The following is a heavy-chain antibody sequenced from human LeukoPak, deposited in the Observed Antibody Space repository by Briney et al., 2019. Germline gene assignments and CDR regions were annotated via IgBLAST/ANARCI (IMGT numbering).Heavy chain of an antibody. CDR3: ARDNTNWFGAPNDY. J-gene: IGHJ4*02. D-gene: IGHD3-10*01. CDR1: GFTFCTYW. Sequence: PGGSLRLSCAASGFTFCTYWMHWVRQAPGKGLEWVSFISSSGNNIYYADSVKGRFTISRDNAENSLYLQMNSLRAEDTAVYFCARDNTNWFGAPNDYWGQGTLVTVSS. CDR2: ISSSGNNI. V-gene: IGHV3-21*01.